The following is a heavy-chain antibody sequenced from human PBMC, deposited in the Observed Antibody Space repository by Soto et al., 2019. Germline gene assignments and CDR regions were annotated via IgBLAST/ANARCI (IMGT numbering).Heavy chain of an antibody. CDR2: IYASGST. CDR3: ARDLAGYSSDWFNWFDP. V-gene: IGHV4-4*07. J-gene: IGHJ5*02. CDR1: GGSISSSY. Sequence: SETLSLTCTVSGGSISSSYWSWIRQPAGKGLEWIGRIYASGSTNYNPSLKSRVTMSVDTSKNQFSLKVSSVTAADTAVYYCARDLAGYSSDWFNWFDPWGQGTLVTVSS. D-gene: IGHD6-19*01.